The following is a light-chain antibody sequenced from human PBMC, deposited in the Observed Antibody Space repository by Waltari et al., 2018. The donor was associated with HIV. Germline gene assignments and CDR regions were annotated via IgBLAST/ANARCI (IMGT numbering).Light chain of an antibody. CDR3: AAWDDGLNGVI. J-gene: IGLJ2*01. Sequence: QSVLTQSPSVSEAPGQSVTISCSGSDPTIGIHAVTWYQQFPGKPPRLLVYNDDLILSGVSDRLSASKSGTSASLAINDLQSEHESHYYCAAWDDGLNGVIFGGGTKVTVL. CDR2: NDD. V-gene: IGLV1-36*01. CDR1: DPTIGIHA.